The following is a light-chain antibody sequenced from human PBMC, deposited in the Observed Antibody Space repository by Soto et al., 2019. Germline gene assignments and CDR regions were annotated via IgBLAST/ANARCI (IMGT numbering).Light chain of an antibody. CDR3: AASDGSLQNVL. CDR1: GSSVGTNT. Sequence: QSALTQPPSASGTPGQRVTISCSGTGSSVGTNTVICYPQLPPTTPKNLIFCNTQRPSGVPVLFSGSQSGTSPSLAISGLQTEDEAEYYSAASDGSLQNVLFGGGTKLTVL. CDR2: CNT. J-gene: IGLJ2*01. V-gene: IGLV1-44*01.